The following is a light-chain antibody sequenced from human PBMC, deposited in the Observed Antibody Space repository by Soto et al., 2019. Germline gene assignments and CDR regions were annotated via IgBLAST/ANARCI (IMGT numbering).Light chain of an antibody. V-gene: IGKV3-20*01. J-gene: IGKJ1*01. CDR1: QSVSNNY. CDR2: GAS. CDR3: HQYGSSPT. Sequence: EIALTQSPGTLSLSPGERATLSCRASQSVSNNYLAWYQKKLGQASRLLIFGASSRATGIPDRFSGSGSGTDFTLTISRLDPEDFAVYYCHQYGSSPTFGQGTKVEIK.